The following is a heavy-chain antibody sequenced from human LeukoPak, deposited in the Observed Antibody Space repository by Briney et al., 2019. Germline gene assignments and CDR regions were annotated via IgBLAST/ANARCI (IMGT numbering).Heavy chain of an antibody. D-gene: IGHD1-1*01. Sequence: SETLSLTCTVSGGSISSSSYYWAWIRQPPGKGLEWIGSIYHSGSTYYNPSLKSRVTISVDTSKNQFSLKLSSVTAADAAVYYCARVRLGETGFIFGYYYYMDVWGKGTTVTVSS. CDR3: ARVRLGETGFIFGYYYYMDV. CDR2: IYHSGST. J-gene: IGHJ6*03. CDR1: GGSISSSSYY. V-gene: IGHV4-39*07.